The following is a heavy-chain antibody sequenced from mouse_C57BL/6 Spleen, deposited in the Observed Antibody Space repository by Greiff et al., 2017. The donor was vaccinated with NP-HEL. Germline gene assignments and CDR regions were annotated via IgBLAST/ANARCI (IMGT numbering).Heavy chain of an antibody. V-gene: IGHV5-2*01. CDR3: ARGGYDYHAMDY. CDR1: EYEFPSHD. D-gene: IGHD2-2*01. J-gene: IGHJ4*01. Sequence: EVKLVESGGGLVQPGESLKLSCESNEYEFPSHDMSWVRKTPEKRLELVAAINSDGGSTYYPATMERRFIISRDNTKKTLYLQMSRLRSEDTALYYCARGGYDYHAMDYWGQGTSVTVSS. CDR2: INSDGGST.